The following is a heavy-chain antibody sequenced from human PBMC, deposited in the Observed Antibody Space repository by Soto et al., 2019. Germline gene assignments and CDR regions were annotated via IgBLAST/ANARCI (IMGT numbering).Heavy chain of an antibody. CDR2: ISSDGDST. CDR3: VRDRDRRWFDP. CDR1: GFIFSDFY. V-gene: IGHV3-11*01. D-gene: IGHD3-10*01. J-gene: IGHJ5*02. Sequence: QLVESGGGLVKPGGSLRLSCAASGFIFSDFYMAWIRQAPGKGLEWVSYISSDGDSTYADSVKGRFTISRDNAKNSLYLQMSGLRVDDTAGYYCVRDRDRRWFDPWGQGTLVTVSS.